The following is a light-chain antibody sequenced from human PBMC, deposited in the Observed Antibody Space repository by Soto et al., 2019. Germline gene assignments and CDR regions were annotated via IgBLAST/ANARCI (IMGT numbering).Light chain of an antibody. J-gene: IGLJ2*01. CDR1: TGHTNYA. Sequence: QSVLTQSSSASASLGASVKLTCSLSTGHTNYAIAWHQQQPGNGPRFLMKLNNDGSQTKGDGVPDRFSGSSSGTERYLTISSLQSEDEADYYCQIWGTYSKRVFGGGTKLTVL. CDR3: QIWGTYSKRV. CDR2: LNNDGSQ. V-gene: IGLV4-69*01.